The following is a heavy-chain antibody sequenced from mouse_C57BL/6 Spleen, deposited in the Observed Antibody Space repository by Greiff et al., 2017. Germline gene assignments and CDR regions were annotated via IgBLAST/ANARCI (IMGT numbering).Heavy chain of an antibody. V-gene: IGHV1-69*01. J-gene: IGHJ3*01. Sequence: QVQLQQPGAELVMPGASVKLSCKASGYTFTSYWMHWVKQRPGQGLEWIGEIDPSDSYTNYNQKFKGKSTLTVDKSSSTAYMQLSSLTSEDSAVYYCAREGSNFFAYWGQGTLVTVSA. CDR3: AREGSNFFAY. D-gene: IGHD2-5*01. CDR1: GYTFTSYW. CDR2: IDPSDSYT.